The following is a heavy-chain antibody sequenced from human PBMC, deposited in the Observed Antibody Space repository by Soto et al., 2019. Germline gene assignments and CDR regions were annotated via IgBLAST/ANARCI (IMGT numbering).Heavy chain of an antibody. CDR1: GFTFSNYA. Sequence: QVQLVESGGGVVQPGRSLRLSCAASGFTFSNYALLWVRQAPGKGLEWVAVISSDGSNKHHADSVKGRFTISRDNSEKTVYLQMHRLRTNDAAEYYSVRVLGYRGYDGYVDRWGRGTLVTVSS. V-gene: IGHV3-30-3*01. J-gene: IGHJ2*01. CDR2: ISSDGSNK. D-gene: IGHD5-12*01. CDR3: VRVLGYRGYDGYVDR.